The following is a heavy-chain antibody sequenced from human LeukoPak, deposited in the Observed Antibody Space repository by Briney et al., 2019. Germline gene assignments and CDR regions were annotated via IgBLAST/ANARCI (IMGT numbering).Heavy chain of an antibody. V-gene: IGHV4-59*01. D-gene: IGHD3-10*01. Sequence: PSETLSLTCTVSGGSISSYYWSWIRQPPGKGLEWIGYVYYSGSTDYNPSLESRVTISVDTSKNHFSLKLNSVTAADTAVYYCARPVSSGSYSGAFDIRGQGTRVTVSS. CDR2: VYYSGST. CDR3: ARPVSSGSYSGAFDI. CDR1: GGSISSYY. J-gene: IGHJ3*02.